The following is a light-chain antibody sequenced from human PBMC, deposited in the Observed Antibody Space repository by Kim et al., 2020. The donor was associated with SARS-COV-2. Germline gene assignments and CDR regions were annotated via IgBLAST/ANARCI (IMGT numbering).Light chain of an antibody. J-gene: IGLJ1*01. CDR1: SSDVGSYNR. CDR2: EVN. Sequence: GQSVTISCTGTSSDVGSYNRVSWYQQPPGTAPKLMIYEVNNRPSGVPDRSSGSKSGNTASLTISGLQAEDEADYYCSSYTSSSTYVFGTGTKVTVL. CDR3: SSYTSSSTYV. V-gene: IGLV2-18*02.